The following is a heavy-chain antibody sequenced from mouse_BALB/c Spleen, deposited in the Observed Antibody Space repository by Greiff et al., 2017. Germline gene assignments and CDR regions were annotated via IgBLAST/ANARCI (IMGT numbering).Heavy chain of an antibody. CDR2: IWTGGGT. V-gene: IGHV2-9-2*01. J-gene: IGHJ2*01. CDR3: VREGSYFFDY. CDR1: GFSLTSYD. Sequence: VQLQQSGPGLVAPSQSLSITCTVSGFSLTSYDISWIRQPPGKGLEWLGVIWTGGGTNYNSAFMSRLSISKDNSKSQVFLKMNSLQTDDTAIYYCVREGSYFFDYWGQGTTLTVSS.